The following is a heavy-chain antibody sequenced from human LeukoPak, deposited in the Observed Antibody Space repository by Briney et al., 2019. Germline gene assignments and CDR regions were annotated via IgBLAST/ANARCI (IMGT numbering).Heavy chain of an antibody. Sequence: GGSLRLSCAASGFTFSNYGMHRVRQAPGKGLEWVAFTRFDGSIKYYADSVKGRFTISRDNSKNTLYLQMSSLRAEDTAVFYCAKDSIQGDTALDYWGQGTPVTVSS. J-gene: IGHJ4*02. D-gene: IGHD5-18*01. V-gene: IGHV3-30*02. CDR2: TRFDGSIK. CDR3: AKDSIQGDTALDY. CDR1: GFTFSNYG.